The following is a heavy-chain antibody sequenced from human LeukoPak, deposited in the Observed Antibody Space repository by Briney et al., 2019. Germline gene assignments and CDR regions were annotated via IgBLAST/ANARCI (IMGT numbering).Heavy chain of an antibody. CDR2: ISSSSSTI. V-gene: IGHV3-48*01. Sequence: GGSLRLSCAASGFTFSSYSMNWVRQAPGKGLEWVSYISSSSSTIYYADSVKGRFTISRDNAKNSLCLQMNSLRAEDTAVYYCARDSTETYFDFWSGYSDAFDIWGQGTMVTVSS. D-gene: IGHD3-3*01. J-gene: IGHJ3*02. CDR1: GFTFSSYS. CDR3: ARDSTETYFDFWSGYSDAFDI.